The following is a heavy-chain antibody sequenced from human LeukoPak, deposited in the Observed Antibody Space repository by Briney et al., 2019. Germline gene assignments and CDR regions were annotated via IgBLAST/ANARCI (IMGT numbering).Heavy chain of an antibody. CDR3: ARPLYYYDSSGYYDAFDI. CDR1: GYSFTSYW. J-gene: IGHJ3*02. D-gene: IGHD3-22*01. Sequence: GESLKISGKGSGYSFTSYWIGWVRQMPGKGLEWMRIIYPGDSDTRYSPSFQGQVTISADKSISTAYLQWSSLKASDTAMYYCARPLYYYDSSGYYDAFDIWGQGTMVTVSS. CDR2: IYPGDSDT. V-gene: IGHV5-51*01.